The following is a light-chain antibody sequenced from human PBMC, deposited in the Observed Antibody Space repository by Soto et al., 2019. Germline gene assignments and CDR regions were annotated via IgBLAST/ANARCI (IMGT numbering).Light chain of an antibody. CDR1: QSVSRSY. J-gene: IGKJ3*01. CDR2: GAS. Sequence: EIVLTQSPGTLSLSPGDRATLSCRASQSVSRSYLGWYQQKPGQAPRVLIYGASSRATGIPDRFSGSGSGADFTLTISRLEPEDFAVYYCQQYTTSPFTFGPGTKVDIK. V-gene: IGKV3-20*01. CDR3: QQYTTSPFT.